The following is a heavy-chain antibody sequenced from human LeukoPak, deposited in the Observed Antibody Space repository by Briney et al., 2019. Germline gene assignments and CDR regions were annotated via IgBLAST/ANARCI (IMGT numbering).Heavy chain of an antibody. J-gene: IGHJ4*02. CDR3: AREYCSGGSCSFDY. V-gene: IGHV1-3*03. D-gene: IGHD2-15*01. Sequence: ASVKVSCKASGYTFTSYAMHWVRQAPGQRLGWMGWINAGNGNTKYSQEFQGRVTITRDPSASTAYMELRSLRSEDMAVYYCAREYCSGGSCSFDYWGQGTLVTVSS. CDR1: GYTFTSYA. CDR2: INAGNGNT.